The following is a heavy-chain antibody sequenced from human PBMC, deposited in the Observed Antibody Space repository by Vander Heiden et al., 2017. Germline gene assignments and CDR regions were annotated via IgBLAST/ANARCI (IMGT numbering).Heavy chain of an antibody. Sequence: QVQLVESGGGVVQPGRSLRLSCAASGFSFSSFPMHWGRQAPGKGLEWVAVISYDGSKKYYADSVKGRFTISRDNSKNTLYLQMNSLRAEDTALYYCARDRTGDYFDYWGQGTLVTVSS. CDR1: GFSFSSFP. CDR2: ISYDGSKK. V-gene: IGHV3-30-3*01. J-gene: IGHJ4*02. CDR3: ARDRTGDYFDY.